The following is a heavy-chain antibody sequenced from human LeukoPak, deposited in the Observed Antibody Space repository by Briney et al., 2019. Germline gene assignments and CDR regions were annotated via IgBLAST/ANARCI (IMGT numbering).Heavy chain of an antibody. Sequence: GGSLRLSCAASGFTVSSNYMSWVRHTPGKGLEWVSLIYSGGSTYYADSVKGRFTISRDNSKNTLYLQMNSLRAEDTAVYYCASRDKGYYGMDVWGQGTTVTVSS. V-gene: IGHV3-66*01. D-gene: IGHD5-24*01. J-gene: IGHJ6*02. CDR1: GFTVSSNY. CDR2: IYSGGST. CDR3: ASRDKGYYGMDV.